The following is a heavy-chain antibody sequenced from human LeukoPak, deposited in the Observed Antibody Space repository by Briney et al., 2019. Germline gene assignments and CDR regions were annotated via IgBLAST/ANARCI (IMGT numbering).Heavy chain of an antibody. V-gene: IGHV1-46*01. Sequence: ASVKVSCKASGYTFTSYYMHWVRQAPGQGLEWMGIINPSGGSTSYAQKFQGRVTMTRDTSISTAYMELSRLRSDDTAVYYCAKNGLTSERGDYWGQGTLVTVSS. CDR1: GYTFTSYY. CDR3: AKNGLTSERGDY. D-gene: IGHD2-2*01. J-gene: IGHJ4*02. CDR2: INPSGGST.